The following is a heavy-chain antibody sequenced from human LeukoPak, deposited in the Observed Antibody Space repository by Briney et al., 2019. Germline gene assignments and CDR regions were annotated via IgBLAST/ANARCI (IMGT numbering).Heavy chain of an antibody. CDR1: GFTFDDYA. D-gene: IGHD1-26*01. V-gene: IGHV3-43*02. CDR3: AKECGGSYSPAFCGVDY. Sequence: GGSLRLSCAASGFTFDDYAMHWVRQAPGKGLDWVSLISGDGGSTYYADSVKGRFTISRDNSKNSLYLQMNSLRTEDTALYYCAKECGGSYSPAFCGVDYWGQGTLVTVSS. CDR2: ISGDGGST. J-gene: IGHJ4*02.